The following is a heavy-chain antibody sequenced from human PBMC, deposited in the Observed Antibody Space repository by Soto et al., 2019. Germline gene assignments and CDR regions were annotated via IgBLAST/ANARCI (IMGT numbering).Heavy chain of an antibody. Sequence: PGGSLRLSCAVSGFTFNSYSMNWVRQAPGKGLEWVSSISSFSNYMYYTDSVKGRFTISRDNARNSLYLQMNSLRAEDTAVYYCAKDMRPMSYYFDYWGQGTLVTVSS. D-gene: IGHD3-10*02. J-gene: IGHJ4*02. CDR3: AKDMRPMSYYFDY. V-gene: IGHV3-21*01. CDR2: ISSFSNYM. CDR1: GFTFNSYS.